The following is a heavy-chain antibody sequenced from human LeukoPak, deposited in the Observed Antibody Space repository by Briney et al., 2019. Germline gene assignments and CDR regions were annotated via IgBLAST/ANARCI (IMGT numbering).Heavy chain of an antibody. Sequence: SETLSLTCTVSGGSPSSGGYCWRWIRQHPGKGLEWIGYIYYSGSTYYNPSLKSRVTISVDTSKNQFSLKLSSVTAADTAVYYCARVLRYFDWLFSDWYFDLWGRGTLVTVSS. J-gene: IGHJ2*01. D-gene: IGHD3-9*01. CDR2: IYYSGST. CDR1: GGSPSSGGYC. CDR3: ARVLRYFDWLFSDWYFDL. V-gene: IGHV4-31*03.